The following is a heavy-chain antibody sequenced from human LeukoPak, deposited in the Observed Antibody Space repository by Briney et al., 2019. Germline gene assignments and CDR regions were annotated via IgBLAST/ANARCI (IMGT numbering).Heavy chain of an antibody. CDR2: ISGDSGST. J-gene: IGHJ6*02. V-gene: IGHV3-43*02. Sequence: PGGSLRLSCAASGFTFDDYAMHWVRQAPGKGLEWVSLISGDSGSTYYADSVKGRFTISRDNSKNSLYLQTNSLRNDDTALYYCAKDTEGYTYGYYYYGMDVWGQGTTVTVSS. CDR1: GFTFDDYA. D-gene: IGHD5-18*01. CDR3: AKDTEGYTYGYYYYGMDV.